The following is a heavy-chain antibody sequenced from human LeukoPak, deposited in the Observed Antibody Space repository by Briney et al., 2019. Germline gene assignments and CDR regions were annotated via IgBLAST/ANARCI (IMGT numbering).Heavy chain of an antibody. CDR1: GASFSGYY. V-gene: IGHV4-34*01. CDR2: INHSGST. CDR3: ARHIDGGDLDY. Sequence: SETLSLTCAVYGASFSGYYWSSIRQPPGKGLEWIGEINHSGSTNYNPSLKSRVTISVDTSKNQFSLKLSSVTAADTAVYYCARHIDGGDLDYWGQGTLVTVSS. J-gene: IGHJ4*02. D-gene: IGHD2-21*01.